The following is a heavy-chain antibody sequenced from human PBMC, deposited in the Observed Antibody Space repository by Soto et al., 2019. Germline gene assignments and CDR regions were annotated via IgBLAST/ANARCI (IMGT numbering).Heavy chain of an antibody. CDR1: GFTFSSYA. V-gene: IGHV3-23*01. Sequence: EVQLLESGGGLVQPGGSLRLSCAASGFTFSSYAMSWVRQAPGKGLEWVSGISGSGGSTYYADSVKGRFTISRDNSKNTMYLEMTSLRAEDTAVYYCAKEWGRYVDYWGQGTLFTVSS. J-gene: IGHJ4*02. CDR3: AKEWGRYVDY. CDR2: ISGSGGST. D-gene: IGHD3-16*01.